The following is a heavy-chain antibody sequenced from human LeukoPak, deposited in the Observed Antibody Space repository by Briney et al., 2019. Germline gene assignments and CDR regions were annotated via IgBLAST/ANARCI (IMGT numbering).Heavy chain of an antibody. CDR3: ARGPYDSSRD. D-gene: IGHD3-22*01. Sequence: PGGSLRLSCAASGFTFSDYYMSWIRQPPGKGLEWIGEINHSGNTNYNPSLKSRVTISVDTSKNQFSLKLSSVTAADTAVYYCARGPYDSSRDWGQGTLVTVSS. CDR1: GFTFSDYY. CDR2: INHSGNT. V-gene: IGHV4-34*01. J-gene: IGHJ4*02.